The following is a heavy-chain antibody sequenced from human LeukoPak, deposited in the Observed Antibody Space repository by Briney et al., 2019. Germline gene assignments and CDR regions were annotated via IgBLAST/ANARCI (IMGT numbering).Heavy chain of an antibody. CDR2: INPDSGGT. V-gene: IGHV1-2*02. Sequence: ASVKVSCKASDYTFTGYYLHWVRQAPGQGLEWMGWINPDSGGTNHAQKFQGRVTMTRDTSISTAYMDLNRLTSDDTAVYYCARGVFGSGSRYAFDMWGQGTVVTVSS. D-gene: IGHD3-10*01. J-gene: IGHJ3*02. CDR3: ARGVFGSGSRYAFDM. CDR1: DYTFTGYY.